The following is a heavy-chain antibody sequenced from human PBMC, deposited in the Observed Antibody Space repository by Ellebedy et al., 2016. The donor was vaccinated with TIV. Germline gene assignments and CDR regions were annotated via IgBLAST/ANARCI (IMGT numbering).Heavy chain of an antibody. D-gene: IGHD3-16*01. CDR3: ARSQGGWGEGTTILDY. CDR2: IIPMSVTP. Sequence: AASVKVSCKVSGGTSNSFAINWVRQAPGQGLEWMGGIIPMSVTPKYAQKFQGRVTFTADESTGTVYMELSTRISDHTAVYYCARSQGGWGEGTTILDYWGQGTLVTVSS. V-gene: IGHV1-69*13. CDR1: GGTSNSFA. J-gene: IGHJ4*02.